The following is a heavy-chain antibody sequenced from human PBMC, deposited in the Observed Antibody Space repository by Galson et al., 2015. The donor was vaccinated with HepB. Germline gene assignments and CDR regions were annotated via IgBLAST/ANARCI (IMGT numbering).Heavy chain of an antibody. CDR1: GGTFSSYT. V-gene: IGHV1-69*04. CDR3: ARDHADRYFRSGQLRENFFDI. D-gene: IGHD3-9*01. J-gene: IGHJ3*02. Sequence: SVKVSCKASGGTFSSYTISWVRQAPGQGLEWMGRTIPILGIANYAQKFQGRVTITADKSTSTAYMELSSLRSEDTAVYYCARDHADRYFRSGQLRENFFDIWGQGTMVTVSS. CDR2: TIPILGIA.